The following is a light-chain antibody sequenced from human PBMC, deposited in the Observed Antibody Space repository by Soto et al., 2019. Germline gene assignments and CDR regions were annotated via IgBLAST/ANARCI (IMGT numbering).Light chain of an antibody. CDR1: SSNIGAGYD. Sequence: QSVLTQPPSVSGAPGQRVTISCTGSSSNIGAGYDVHWYQQLPGAAPKLLIYGNTSRPSGVPDRFSGSKSGTSASLAITGLQAEDEADYYCQSFDNSLSGSRIFGGGTQLTVL. CDR3: QSFDNSLSGSRI. CDR2: GNT. J-gene: IGLJ2*01. V-gene: IGLV1-40*01.